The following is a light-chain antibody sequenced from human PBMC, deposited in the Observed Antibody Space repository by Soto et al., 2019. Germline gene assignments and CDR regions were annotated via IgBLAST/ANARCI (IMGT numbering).Light chain of an antibody. CDR3: FSYAGRYTDI. CDR2: SDN. J-gene: IGLJ1*01. Sequence: QSVLTEPASASGTRGQRVTISCSGSSSNIGRNSVNWYQQLPGTARKLLIHSDNKRPSGVADRFSGLKCGTTASMTIYGLHAEDEADDYCFSYAGRYTDIFGPGTKGTVL. CDR1: SSNIGRNS. V-gene: IGLV1-44*01.